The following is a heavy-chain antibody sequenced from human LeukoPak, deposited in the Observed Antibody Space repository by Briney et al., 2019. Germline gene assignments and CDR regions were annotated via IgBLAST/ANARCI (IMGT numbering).Heavy chain of an antibody. CDR2: ISSSSSTI. CDR3: ARGTSGGDY. D-gene: IGHD2-2*01. CDR1: GFTFSSYG. Sequence: PGGSLRLSCAASGFTFSSYGMNWVRQAPGKGLEWVSYISSSSSTIYYADSVKGRFTISRDNAKNSLFLQMNSLRAEDTAVYYCARGTSGGDYWGQGTLVTVSS. V-gene: IGHV3-48*04. J-gene: IGHJ4*02.